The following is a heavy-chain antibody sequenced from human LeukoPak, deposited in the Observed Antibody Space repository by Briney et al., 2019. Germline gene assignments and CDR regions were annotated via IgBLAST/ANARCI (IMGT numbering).Heavy chain of an antibody. CDR1: GFTLITYW. V-gene: IGHV3-7*01. Sequence: GGSLRLSCAASGFTLITYWMTWVRQAPGKGLEWVANINQDGSEKYYVGSVKGRFTISRDNARNSLYLQMNSLRAEDTAVYYCARVRGDSRGNAFDIWGQGTMVTVS. CDR2: INQDGSEK. CDR3: ARVRGDSRGNAFDI. J-gene: IGHJ3*02. D-gene: IGHD2-15*01.